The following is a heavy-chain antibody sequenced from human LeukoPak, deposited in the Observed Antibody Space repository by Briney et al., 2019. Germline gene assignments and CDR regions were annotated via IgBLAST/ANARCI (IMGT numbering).Heavy chain of an antibody. Sequence: PSETLSLTCTVSGGSISSYYWSWIRQPPGKGLEWIGYIYTSGSTNYNPSLKSRVTISVDTSKNQFSLKLSSVTAADTAVYYCARQAYYYGSGGYYWWFDPWGQGTLVTVSS. CDR1: GGSISSYY. CDR3: ARQAYYYGSGGYYWWFDP. J-gene: IGHJ5*02. CDR2: IYTSGST. V-gene: IGHV4-4*09. D-gene: IGHD3-10*01.